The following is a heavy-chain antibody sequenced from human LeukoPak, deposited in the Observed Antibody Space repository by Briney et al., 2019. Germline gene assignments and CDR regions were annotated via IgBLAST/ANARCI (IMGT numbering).Heavy chain of an antibody. D-gene: IGHD2-2*01. V-gene: IGHV3-7*01. J-gene: IGHJ4*02. Sequence: GGSLRLSCAASGFTFSSYWMSWVRQAPGKGLEWVANIKQDGSEKYYVDSVKGRFTISRDNAKNSLYLQMNSLRAEDTAVYYCARVSVYRVVPAEGFDYWGQGTLVTVSS. CDR1: GFTFSSYW. CDR2: IKQDGSEK. CDR3: ARVSVYRVVPAEGFDY.